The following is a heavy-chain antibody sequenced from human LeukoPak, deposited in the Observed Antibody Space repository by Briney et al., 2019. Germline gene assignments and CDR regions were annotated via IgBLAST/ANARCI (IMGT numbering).Heavy chain of an antibody. D-gene: IGHD1-26*01. V-gene: IGHV2-5*01. CDR3: ARRGGSDGSYRDAFDI. J-gene: IGHJ3*02. CDR1: GFSLSTAGVG. Sequence: SGPTLVNPTQTLTLTCTFSGFSLSTAGVGVGWIRQPPGKALEWLALIYWSDDERYSPSLKSRLTITKDSSKNQVVLMMTNMDPVDTGTYFCARRGGSDGSYRDAFDIWGQGTMVTVS. CDR2: IYWSDDE.